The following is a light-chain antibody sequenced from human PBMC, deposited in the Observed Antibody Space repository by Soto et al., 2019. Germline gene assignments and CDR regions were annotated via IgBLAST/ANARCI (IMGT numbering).Light chain of an antibody. Sequence: EIVVTQSPATLSFSPGERATLSCRASQSVTTFLAWHQQRPGQAPRLLIYDASSRAPGTPARFSGSGSGRDFTLTISNLEPEDFAIYYCQQRSSWPLTFGGGTKVDIK. CDR2: DAS. V-gene: IGKV3-11*02. CDR1: QSVTTF. CDR3: QQRSSWPLT. J-gene: IGKJ4*01.